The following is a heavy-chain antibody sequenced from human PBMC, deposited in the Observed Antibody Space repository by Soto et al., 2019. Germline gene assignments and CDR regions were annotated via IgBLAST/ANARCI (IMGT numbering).Heavy chain of an antibody. J-gene: IGHJ4*02. Sequence: SETLSLTCTVSGGSISSEGYYWSWFRQLPGKGLEWIGDIYYSGTTYHNPSLRSRLTISGDASKNQFSLKLSSVTAADTALYYCARGRGYSYGPYYFDYWGQGTLVTVAS. CDR3: ARGRGYSYGPYYFDY. D-gene: IGHD5-18*01. V-gene: IGHV4-31*03. CDR2: IYYSGTT. CDR1: GGSISSEGYY.